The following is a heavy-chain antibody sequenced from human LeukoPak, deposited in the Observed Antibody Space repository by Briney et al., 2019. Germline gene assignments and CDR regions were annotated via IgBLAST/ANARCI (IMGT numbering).Heavy chain of an antibody. Sequence: SETLSLTGTGSGGSVRGHYLGWVRQPEGKGLVWIGYVHYTGTTNYNPSLESRVTISIDTSKNHFSLNLNPVIAADTAVYYCARHYSSSFYMDVWGKGTTVTVSS. J-gene: IGHJ6*03. CDR3: ARHYSSSFYMDV. CDR1: GGSVRGHY. CDR2: VHYTGTT. V-gene: IGHV4-59*08. D-gene: IGHD6-13*01.